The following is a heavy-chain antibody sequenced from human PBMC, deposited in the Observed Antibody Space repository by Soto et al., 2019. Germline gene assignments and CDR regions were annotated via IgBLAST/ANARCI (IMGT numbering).Heavy chain of an antibody. CDR3: AKVAYSTGWIFEY. D-gene: IGHD6-19*01. CDR1: GFTFSSYW. J-gene: IGHJ4*01. Sequence: VGSLRLSCAASGFTFSSYWMSWVRHAPGKGLEWVANIKQDGSEKYYMDSVRGRFTLSRDNAKNSLHLQMNSLRAEDTAMYFCAKVAYSTGWIFEYWGQGTLVTVSS. CDR2: IKQDGSEK. V-gene: IGHV3-7*01.